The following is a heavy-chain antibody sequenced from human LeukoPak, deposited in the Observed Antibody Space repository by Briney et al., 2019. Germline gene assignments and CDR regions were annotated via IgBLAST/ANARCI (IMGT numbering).Heavy chain of an antibody. Sequence: PGGSLRLSCAASGFTFSSYGMHWVRQAPGKGLGWVAVIWYDGSNKYYADSVKGRFTISRDNSKNTLYLQMNSLRAEDTAVYYCAKMRGSSYYYYYMDVWGKGTTVTVSS. D-gene: IGHD3-10*01. J-gene: IGHJ6*03. CDR1: GFTFSSYG. CDR2: IWYDGSNK. V-gene: IGHV3-33*06. CDR3: AKMRGSSYYYYYMDV.